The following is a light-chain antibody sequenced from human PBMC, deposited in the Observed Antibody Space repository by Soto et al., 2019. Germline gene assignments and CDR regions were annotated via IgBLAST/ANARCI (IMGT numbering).Light chain of an antibody. CDR3: QQYAGSSYT. CDR1: QSVSSNY. Sequence: EIVLTQSPGTLSLSPGERATLSCRASQSVSSNYLVWYQQKPGQAPRPLIYGASPRATGIPDRFSGSGSGTDFTRTISRLEPEDFEVYYCQQYAGSSYTFGQGTKLEIK. J-gene: IGKJ2*01. V-gene: IGKV3-20*01. CDR2: GAS.